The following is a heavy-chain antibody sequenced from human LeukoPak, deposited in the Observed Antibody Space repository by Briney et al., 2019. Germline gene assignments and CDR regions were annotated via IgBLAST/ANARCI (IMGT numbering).Heavy chain of an antibody. Sequence: SETLSLTCTVSGYSISNTYYWGWIRQPPGKGLEWICSIYYSGSTLYNPSLKSRVTMSIDTSKDQFSLKLSSVTAADTAVYYCARQGGGYDSSGYWNWFDPWGQGTLVTVSS. CDR1: GYSISNTYY. D-gene: IGHD3-22*01. CDR3: ARQGGGYDSSGYWNWFDP. J-gene: IGHJ5*02. CDR2: IYYSGST. V-gene: IGHV4-38-2*02.